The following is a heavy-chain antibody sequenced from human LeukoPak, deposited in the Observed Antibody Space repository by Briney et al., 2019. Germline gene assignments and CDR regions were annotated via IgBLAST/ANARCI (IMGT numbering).Heavy chain of an antibody. V-gene: IGHV4-59*08. J-gene: IGHJ4*02. D-gene: IGHD5-18*01. CDR3: ARPLLSFEDTAMVL. CDR1: TGSISSYY. CDR2: VSYSGST. Sequence: SETLSLTCTVSTGSISSYYWSWIRQPPGKGLEWIGYVSYSGSTNYNPSLKSRVTISVDTSKNQFSLMLSSATAADTAVYYCARPLLSFEDTAMVLWGQGTLVTVSS.